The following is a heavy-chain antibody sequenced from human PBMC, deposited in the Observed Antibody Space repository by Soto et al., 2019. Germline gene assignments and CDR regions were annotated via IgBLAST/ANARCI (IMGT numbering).Heavy chain of an antibody. CDR1: GGTFSSYT. D-gene: IGHD2-2*01. CDR3: ARGWGLVPADGYYYYYGMDV. CDR2: IIPILCIA. J-gene: IGHJ6*02. Sequence: QVQLVQSGAEVKKPGSSVKVSCKASGGTFSSYTISWVRQAPGQGLEWMGRIIPILCIANYAQNFKGRVTITADKSTSTAYMELSSLSSVDTAVYYCARGWGLVPADGYYYYYGMDVWGQGTTVTVSS. V-gene: IGHV1-69*02.